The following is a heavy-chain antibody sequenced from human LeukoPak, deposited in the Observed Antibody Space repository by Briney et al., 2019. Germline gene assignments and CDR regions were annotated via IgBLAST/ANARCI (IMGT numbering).Heavy chain of an antibody. D-gene: IGHD6-19*01. V-gene: IGHV3-23*01. CDR2: IRGTDGYT. CDR1: GFTFNIYA. Sequence: GGSLRLSCAASGFTFNIYAMSWIRQAPGKGLEWFSTIRGTDGYTYYADSVKGRFTVSRDNSKNTLSLQLRSLRAEDTAVYYCAKDLSYTSGASDHWGQGTLVTVSS. CDR3: AKDLSYTSGASDH. J-gene: IGHJ4*02.